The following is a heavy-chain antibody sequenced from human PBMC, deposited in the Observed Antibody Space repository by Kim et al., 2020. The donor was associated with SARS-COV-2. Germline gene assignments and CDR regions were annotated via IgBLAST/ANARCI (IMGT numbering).Heavy chain of an antibody. CDR3: AKDVGSWAGTLAAAGDFEY. D-gene: IGHD6-13*01. CDR1: GLTFSSYA. V-gene: IGHV3-23*01. CDR2: ITSSGGNT. Sequence: GGSLRLSCAASGLTFSSYAMCWVRQAPGKGLEWVSTITSSGGNTYYADSVRGRFTISRDNSKNTLYLQMNTLSAEDTAVYYCAKDVGSWAGTLAAAGDFEYWGQGTLVSVSS. J-gene: IGHJ4*02.